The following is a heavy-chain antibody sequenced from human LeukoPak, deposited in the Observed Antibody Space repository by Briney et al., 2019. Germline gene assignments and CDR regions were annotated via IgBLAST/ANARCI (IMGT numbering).Heavy chain of an antibody. V-gene: IGHV4-59*01. D-gene: IGHD3-10*01. CDR1: GGSINSYY. J-gene: IGHJ4*02. Sequence: PSETLSLTCTVSGGSINSYYWSWIRQPPGKGLEWIGYIYYSGSTNYNPSLKSRVTISVDTSKNQFSLKLSSVTAADTAVYYCARERGGGDFDYWGQGTLVTVSA. CDR3: ARERGGGDFDY. CDR2: IYYSGST.